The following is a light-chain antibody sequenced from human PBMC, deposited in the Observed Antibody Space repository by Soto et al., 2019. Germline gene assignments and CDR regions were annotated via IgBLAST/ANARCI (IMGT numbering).Light chain of an antibody. CDR2: DVS. Sequence: QSVLTQPASVSGAPGQSITISCTGTSSDVGGYNYVSWYQKHPGKAPKLMIYDVSNRPSGVSNLFSGSKSGNTVSLTIAGLQAENEADYYCSSYTSSSTVLFSGGTKLAFL. CDR3: SSYTSSSTVL. V-gene: IGLV2-14*01. CDR1: SSDVGGYNY. J-gene: IGLJ2*01.